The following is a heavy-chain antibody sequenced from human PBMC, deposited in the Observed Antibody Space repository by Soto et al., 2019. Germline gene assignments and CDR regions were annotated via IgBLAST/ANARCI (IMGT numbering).Heavy chain of an antibody. Sequence: EVQLVGAGGGLVQPGGSLRLSCAASGLTVSNNYMSWGRQAPGKGLEWVSVIYTGGSTYYADSVMGRFTISRDYSKNTLYLQMNSLRAEDTAVYYCLLMVTAWVWGQGTLVTVSS. J-gene: IGHJ4*02. CDR2: IYTGGST. D-gene: IGHD2-21*02. CDR3: LLMVTAWV. V-gene: IGHV3-66*01. CDR1: GLTVSNNY.